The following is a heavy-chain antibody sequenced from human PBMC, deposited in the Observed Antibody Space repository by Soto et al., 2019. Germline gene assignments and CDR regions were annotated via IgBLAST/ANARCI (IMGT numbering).Heavy chain of an antibody. V-gene: IGHV3-7*03. CDR1: GFTLSTFG. D-gene: IGHD3-10*01. CDR3: ARVYFYSAGGIGLRLYDI. CDR2: IKEDGSEQ. Sequence: PWGSXRLSCSSSGFTLSTFGIILFRHAPGKGREWAASIKEDGSEQYYVDPLNGRFTISRDNARNSLYLQMNSLGAEDTAMYYCARVYFYSAGGIGLRLYDIWGRGTLV. J-gene: IGHJ2*01.